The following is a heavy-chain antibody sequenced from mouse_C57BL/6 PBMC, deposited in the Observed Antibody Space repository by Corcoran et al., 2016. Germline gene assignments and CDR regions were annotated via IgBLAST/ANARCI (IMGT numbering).Heavy chain of an antibody. CDR1: GYTFTDYY. CDR3: ARGEPYSNYD. J-gene: IGHJ2*01. Sequence: EVQLQQSGPELVKPGASVKISCKASGYTFTDYYMNWVKQSHGKSLEWIGDINPNNGGTSYNQKFKGKATLTVDKSSSTAYMELRSLTSEDSAVYYCARGEPYSNYDWGQGTTLTVSS. CDR2: INPNNGGT. V-gene: IGHV1-26*01. D-gene: IGHD2-5*01.